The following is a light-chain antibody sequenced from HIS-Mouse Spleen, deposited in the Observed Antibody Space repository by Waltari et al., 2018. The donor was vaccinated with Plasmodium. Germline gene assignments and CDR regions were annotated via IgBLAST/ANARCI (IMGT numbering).Light chain of an antibody. CDR2: DAS. CDR3: QQYDNLPPLFT. CDR1: QDISNY. V-gene: IGKV1-33*01. Sequence: DIQMTQSPSSLSSYVGDEFAITCQASQDISNYLNWYQQKPGKAPTLLIYDASNLETGVPSRFSGSGSGTEFTFTISSLQPEDIATYYCQQYDNLPPLFTFGPGTKVDIK. J-gene: IGKJ3*01.